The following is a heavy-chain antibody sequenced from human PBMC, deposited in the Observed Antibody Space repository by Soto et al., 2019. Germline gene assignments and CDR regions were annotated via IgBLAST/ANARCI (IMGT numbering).Heavy chain of an antibody. CDR3: AKSSGWFHPFDY. Sequence: PGGSMRLSCAASGFNFSSYALSWVRQDTGKGLEWVSVISGSGGSTYYADSVKGRFTISRDNSKNTLYLQMNSLRADDTAVYYCAKSSGWFHPFDYWGQGTLVTVSS. CDR2: ISGSGGST. D-gene: IGHD6-19*01. V-gene: IGHV3-23*01. J-gene: IGHJ4*02. CDR1: GFNFSSYA.